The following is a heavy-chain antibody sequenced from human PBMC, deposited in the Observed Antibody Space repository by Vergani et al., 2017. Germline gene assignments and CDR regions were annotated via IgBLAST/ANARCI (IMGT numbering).Heavy chain of an antibody. CDR2: IYYSGST. D-gene: IGHD6-13*01. CDR1: GDSIRSTFYY. CDR3: ARHKEQLVPGNYYYYYYMDV. Sequence: QLQLQESDPGLVKPSETLSLTCTVSGDSIRSTFYYWGWIRQPPGKGLKWIGTIYYSGSTYYNPSLKSRVTISVDTSKNQFSLKLNSVTAADTAVYYCARHKEQLVPGNYYYYYYMDVWGKGTTVTVSS. V-gene: IGHV4-39*01. J-gene: IGHJ6*03.